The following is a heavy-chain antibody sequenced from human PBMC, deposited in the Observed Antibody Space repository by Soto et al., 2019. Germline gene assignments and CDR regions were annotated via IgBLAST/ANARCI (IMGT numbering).Heavy chain of an antibody. CDR2: MNPNSGNT. Sequence: ASVKVSCKASGYTFTSYDINWVRQATGQGLEWMGWMNPNSGNTGYAQKFQGRVTMTRNTSISTAYMELSSLRSEDTAVYYCASSSNPNYYYYQLDVWAKGTTVTVS. CDR3: ASSSNPNYYYYQLDV. V-gene: IGHV1-8*01. J-gene: IGHJ6*03. D-gene: IGHD4-4*01. CDR1: GYTFTSYD.